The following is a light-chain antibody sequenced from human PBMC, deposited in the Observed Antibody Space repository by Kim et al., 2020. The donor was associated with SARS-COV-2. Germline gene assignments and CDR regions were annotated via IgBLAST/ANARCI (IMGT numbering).Light chain of an antibody. V-gene: IGLV3-1*01. CDR3: QAWDSSTVV. Sequence: VSPGQTAIITCSGDKLGDKYSCWYQQKPGQSPVLVIYQDSKRPSGIPERFSGSNSGNTATLTISGTQAMDEADYYCQAWDSSTVVFGGGTQLTVL. CDR2: QDS. J-gene: IGLJ2*01. CDR1: KLGDKY.